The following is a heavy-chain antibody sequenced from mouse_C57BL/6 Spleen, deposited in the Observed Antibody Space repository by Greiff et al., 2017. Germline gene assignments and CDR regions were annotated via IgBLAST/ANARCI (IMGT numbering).Heavy chain of an antibody. V-gene: IGHV1-15*01. Sequence: QVQLQQSGAELVRPGASVTLSCKASGYTFTDYEMHWVKQTPVHGLEWIGAIDPETGGTAYNQKFKGKAILTADKSSSTAYMELRSLTSEDSAVYYCTRSLVYGGYWSFDYWRQGATITAS. CDR1: GYTFTDYE. CDR3: TRSLVYGGYWSFDY. D-gene: IGHD2-3*01. J-gene: IGHJ2*01. CDR2: IDPETGGT.